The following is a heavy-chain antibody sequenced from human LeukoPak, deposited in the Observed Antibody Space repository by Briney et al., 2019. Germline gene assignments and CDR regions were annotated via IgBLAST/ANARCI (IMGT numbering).Heavy chain of an antibody. CDR3: AIDRSGWPIDY. CDR2: ISGSGDKK. J-gene: IGHJ4*02. V-gene: IGHV3-23*01. D-gene: IGHD6-19*01. CDR1: GFTFSSYG. Sequence: GGSPRLSCAASGFTFSSYGMSWVRQAPGKGLEWVSGISGSGDKKYYADSVKGRFTISRDNPKNTLYLQMISLRAEDTAVYYCAIDRSGWPIDYWGQGTLVTVSS.